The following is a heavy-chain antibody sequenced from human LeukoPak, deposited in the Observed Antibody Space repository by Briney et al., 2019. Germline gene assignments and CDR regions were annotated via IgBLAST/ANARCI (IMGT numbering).Heavy chain of an antibody. CDR3: ARQVGYSYLFDY. CDR1: GDSISSSSYY. CDR2: IYYSGST. Sequence: SETLSLTCTVSGDSISSSSYYWGWIRQPPGKGLEWIGSIYYSGSTYYNPSLKSRVTISVDTSKNQFSLKLSSVTAADTAVYYCARQVGYSYLFDYWGQGTLVTVSS. J-gene: IGHJ4*02. V-gene: IGHV4-39*01. D-gene: IGHD5-18*01.